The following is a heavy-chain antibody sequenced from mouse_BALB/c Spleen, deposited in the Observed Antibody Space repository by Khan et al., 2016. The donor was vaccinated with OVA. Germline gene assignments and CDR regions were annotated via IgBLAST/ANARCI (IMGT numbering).Heavy chain of an antibody. Sequence: VQLQESGAELVKPGASVKLSCKASGYTFTSYYMYWVKQRPGQGLEWIGEINPSDGDTNFNETFKSKATLTVDKSSSTVYMQLSSLTSEDSAVYYCTRSGYGTFAYWGQGTLVTVSA. CDR1: GYTFTSYY. CDR2: INPSDGDT. V-gene: IGHV1S81*02. D-gene: IGHD2-1*01. CDR3: TRSGYGTFAY. J-gene: IGHJ3*01.